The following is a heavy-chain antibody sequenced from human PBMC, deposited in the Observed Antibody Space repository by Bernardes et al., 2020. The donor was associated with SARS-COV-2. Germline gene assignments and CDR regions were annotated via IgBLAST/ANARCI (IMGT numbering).Heavy chain of an antibody. J-gene: IGHJ6*02. Sequence: SETLSLTCTVSGGSISSGSYYWSWIRQPAGKGLEWIGRIYTSGSTNYNPSLKSRVTISVDTSKNQFSLKLSSVTAADTAVYYCAREPWAHVYYYYYGMDVWGQGTTVTVSS. V-gene: IGHV4-61*02. CDR2: IYTSGST. CDR1: GGSISSGSYY. D-gene: IGHD1-26*01. CDR3: AREPWAHVYYYYYGMDV.